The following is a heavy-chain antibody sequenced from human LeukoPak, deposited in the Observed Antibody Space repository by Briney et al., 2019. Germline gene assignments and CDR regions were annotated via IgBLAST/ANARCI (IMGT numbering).Heavy chain of an antibody. CDR3: ARSSNIAHFDY. V-gene: IGHV1-2*02. CDR1: GYTFTTYY. D-gene: IGHD6-13*01. Sequence: GASLTVSCKASGYTFTTYYIHWVRQAPGQGLEWMGWINPNSGATDYAQKFQGSVTMTRDTSITTAYMELTSLTSDDTAVYYCARSSNIAHFDYWGQGILVTVSS. CDR2: INPNSGAT. J-gene: IGHJ4*02.